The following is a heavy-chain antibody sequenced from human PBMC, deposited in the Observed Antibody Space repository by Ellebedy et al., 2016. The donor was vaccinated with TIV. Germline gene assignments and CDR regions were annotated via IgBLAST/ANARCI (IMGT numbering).Heavy chain of an antibody. D-gene: IGHD5-12*01. Sequence: GESLKISCSASGFTFSSYAMHWVRQAPGKGLEYVSAISSNGGSTYYADSVKGRFTISRDNSKNTLYLQMSSLRSEDQAVYYCVKEKRSKWLPKDKWFDPWGQGTLVTVSS. V-gene: IGHV3-64D*06. CDR3: VKEKRSKWLPKDKWFDP. J-gene: IGHJ5*02. CDR2: ISSNGGST. CDR1: GFTFSSYA.